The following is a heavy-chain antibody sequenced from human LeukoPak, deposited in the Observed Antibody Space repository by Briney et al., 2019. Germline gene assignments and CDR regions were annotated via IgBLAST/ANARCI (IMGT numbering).Heavy chain of an antibody. CDR1: GLTFSSYG. CDR3: ARRVSWYFDY. Sequence: GGSLRLSCAASGLTFSSYGMHWVRQAPGKGLEWVAVIWYDGSNKYYADSVKGRFNIYRDNSKNTLYLQMNSLRAEDTAVYYCARRVSWYFDYWGQGTLVTVSS. D-gene: IGHD6-13*01. J-gene: IGHJ4*02. CDR2: IWYDGSNK. V-gene: IGHV3-33*01.